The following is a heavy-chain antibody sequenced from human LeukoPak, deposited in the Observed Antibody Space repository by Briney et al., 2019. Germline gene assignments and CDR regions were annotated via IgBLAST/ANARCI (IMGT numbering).Heavy chain of an antibody. D-gene: IGHD3/OR15-3a*01. CDR1: GGSISSGSYY. CDR3: ARQTGSGLFILP. CDR2: IYYSGNT. J-gene: IGHJ4*02. Sequence: PSGTLSLTCTVSGGSISSGSYYWGWIRQPPGKGLEWIGSIYYSGNTYYNASLKSQVSISIDTSKNQFSLRLTSVTAADTAVYYCARQTGSGLFILPGGQGTLVTVSS. V-gene: IGHV4-39*01.